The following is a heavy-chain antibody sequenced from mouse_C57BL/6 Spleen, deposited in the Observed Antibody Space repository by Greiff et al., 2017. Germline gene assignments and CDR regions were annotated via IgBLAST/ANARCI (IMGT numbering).Heavy chain of an antibody. V-gene: IGHV14-2*01. D-gene: IGHD4-1*01. CDR1: GFNIKDYY. Sequence: EVQLQQSGAELVKPGASVKLSCTASGFNIKDYYMHWVKQRTEQGLEWIGRIDPEDGETKYDPKFQGKATITADTSSNTAYRQLSSLTSEDTAVYYCARRLGGYWGQGTTLTVSS. CDR3: ARRLGGY. J-gene: IGHJ2*01. CDR2: IDPEDGET.